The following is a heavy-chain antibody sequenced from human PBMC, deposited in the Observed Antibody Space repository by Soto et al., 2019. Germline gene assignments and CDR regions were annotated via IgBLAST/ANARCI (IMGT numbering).Heavy chain of an antibody. CDR1: GGSISSGSYY. D-gene: IGHD3-3*01. CDR2: IYYSGST. Sequence: QLQLQESGPGLVKPSETLSLTCTVSGGSISSGSYYWGWIRQPPGKGLEWIGGIYYSGSTYYNPSLQIRFTVSISTSKIQFTLSLSSVTAADTAVYYCARQKYYDVLSGYSKNWFDPWGQGTLVTVSS. V-gene: IGHV4-39*01. CDR3: ARQKYYDVLSGYSKNWFDP. J-gene: IGHJ5*02.